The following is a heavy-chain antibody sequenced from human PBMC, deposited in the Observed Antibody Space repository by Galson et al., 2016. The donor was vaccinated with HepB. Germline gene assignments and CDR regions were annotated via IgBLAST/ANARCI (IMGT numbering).Heavy chain of an antibody. CDR1: GDIFRSHW. Sequence: QSGAEVKKPGESLKISCLGSGDIFRSHWIAWVRQKPGKGLEWMGLIYPGDSDTKYSPSFQGRVAISADKSLSTAYLQWSSLKASDTATYYCASQRFSGSYGWSDPWGQGTQVTVSS. CDR2: IYPGDSDT. D-gene: IGHD1-26*01. CDR3: ASQRFSGSYGWSDP. J-gene: IGHJ5*02. V-gene: IGHV5-51*01.